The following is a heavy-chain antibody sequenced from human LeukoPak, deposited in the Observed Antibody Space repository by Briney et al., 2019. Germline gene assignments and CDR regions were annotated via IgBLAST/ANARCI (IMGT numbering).Heavy chain of an antibody. Sequence: PSETLSLTCTVSGGSISSSSYYWGWIRQPPGKGLEWIGSIYYSGSTYYNPSLKSRVTTSVDTSKNQFSLKLSSVTAADTAVYYCARLGWELPSDYYYYGMDVWGQGTTVTVSS. J-gene: IGHJ6*02. CDR1: GGSISSSSYY. CDR3: ARLGWELPSDYYYYGMDV. CDR2: IYYSGST. D-gene: IGHD1-26*01. V-gene: IGHV4-39*01.